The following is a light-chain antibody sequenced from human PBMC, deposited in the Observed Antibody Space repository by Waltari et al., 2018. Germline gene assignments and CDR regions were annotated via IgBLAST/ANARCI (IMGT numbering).Light chain of an antibody. CDR3: QLYGNSPVVT. V-gene: IGKV3-20*01. J-gene: IGKJ4*01. CDR1: QSVSSSY. CDR2: GTS. Sequence: EIVLTQSPGTLSLSPGERAPLSCRASQSVSSSYLAWYQQKPGQAPRLLMYGTSTRAAGIPDRYSGSGSGTDFSLTISRLDPEDFAVYYCQLYGNSPVVTFGGGTKVEIK.